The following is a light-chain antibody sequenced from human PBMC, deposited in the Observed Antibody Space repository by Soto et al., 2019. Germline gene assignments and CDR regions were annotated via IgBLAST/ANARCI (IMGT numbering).Light chain of an antibody. Sequence: QAVVTQPPSVSGAPGQRVTISCTGSSSNIGRGYDVHWYQQFPGSAPRLLLSGDSNRPSGVPDRFSGSRSGTSASLAITGLQAEDEADYYCQTFDSSLTSSWVFGGGTKVTVL. CDR1: SSNIGRGYD. CDR3: QTFDSSLTSSWV. J-gene: IGLJ3*02. V-gene: IGLV1-40*01. CDR2: GDS.